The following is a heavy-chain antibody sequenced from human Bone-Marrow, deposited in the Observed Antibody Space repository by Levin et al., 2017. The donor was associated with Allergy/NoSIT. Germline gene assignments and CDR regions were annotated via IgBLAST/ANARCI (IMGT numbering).Heavy chain of an antibody. Sequence: SETLSLTCTVSGGSISSSSYYWGWIRQPPGKGLEWIGSIYYSGSTYYNPSLKSRVTISVDTSKNQFSLKLSSVTAADTAVYYCARHGGKAAAGPDYWGQGTLVTVSS. CDR3: ARHGGKAAAGPDY. D-gene: IGHD6-13*01. J-gene: IGHJ4*02. CDR2: IYYSGST. CDR1: GGSISSSSYY. V-gene: IGHV4-39*01.